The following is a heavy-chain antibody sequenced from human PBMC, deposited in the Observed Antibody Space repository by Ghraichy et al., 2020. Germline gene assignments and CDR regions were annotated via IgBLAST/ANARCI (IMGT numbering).Heavy chain of an antibody. CDR1: GGSISGYF. Sequence: SETLSLTCTVSGGSISGYFWSWIRRPPGKGLEWIGYIYYSGSTDYNPSLKSRVTISIDTSKNQFSLNLNSVTATDTAVYYGSKHTRPTVGTTLHAIDMWGQGTMVTVSS. V-gene: IGHV4-59*08. D-gene: IGHD1-26*01. CDR3: SKHTRPTVGTTLHAIDM. J-gene: IGHJ3*02. CDR2: IYYSGST.